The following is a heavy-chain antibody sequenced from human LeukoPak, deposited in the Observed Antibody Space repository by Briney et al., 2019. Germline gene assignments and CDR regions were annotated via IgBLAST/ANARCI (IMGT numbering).Heavy chain of an antibody. CDR2: ISSSSSTI. Sequence: GGSLRLSCAASGFTFSSYSMNWVRQAPGKGLEWVSYISSSSSTIYYADSVKGRFTISRDNAKNSLYLQMNSLRAEDTAVYYCAKTIIKVAEDAFDIWGQGTMVTVSS. CDR3: AKTIIKVAEDAFDI. J-gene: IGHJ3*02. D-gene: IGHD5-12*01. V-gene: IGHV3-48*01. CDR1: GFTFSSYS.